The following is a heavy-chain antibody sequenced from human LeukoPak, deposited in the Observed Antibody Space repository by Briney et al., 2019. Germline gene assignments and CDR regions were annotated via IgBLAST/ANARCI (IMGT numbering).Heavy chain of an antibody. V-gene: IGHV2-5*01. CDR2: IYWNDDK. D-gene: IGHD5-12*01. CDR3: ARSYSDYDYFNNWFDP. CDR1: GFSLSTSGVD. J-gene: IGHJ5*02. Sequence: SGPTLVKPTQTLTLTCTFSGFSLSTSGVDVGWIRQPPGKALEWLALIYWNDDKRYSPSLKSRLTISKDTSKNQVVLTMTNMDPVDTATYYCARSYSDYDYFNNWFDPWGQGTLVTVSS.